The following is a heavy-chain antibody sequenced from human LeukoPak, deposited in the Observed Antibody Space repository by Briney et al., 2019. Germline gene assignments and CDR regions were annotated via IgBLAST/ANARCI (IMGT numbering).Heavy chain of an antibody. V-gene: IGHV4-30-2*01. J-gene: IGHJ4*02. Sequence: PSQTLSLTCTVSGGSISSGGYSWSWIRQPPGKGLEWIGYIYHSGSTYYNPSLKSRVTISVDRSKNQFSLKLSSVTAADTAVYYCASLAEYQLWGQGTLVTVSS. CDR1: GGSISSGGYS. CDR2: IYHSGST. CDR3: ASLAEYQL. D-gene: IGHD2-2*01.